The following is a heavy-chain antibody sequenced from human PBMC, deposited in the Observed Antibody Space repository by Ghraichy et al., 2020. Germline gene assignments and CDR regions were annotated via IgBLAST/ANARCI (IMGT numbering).Heavy chain of an antibody. CDR3: ARQRYFDSRLLMGFEP. J-gene: IGHJ5*02. D-gene: IGHD3-9*01. Sequence: SDTLSLTCTVSGGSISKRREKGGWRREPPGKGLEWIGSIYYSGSTFYNPSLKSRVTISADTSKNQFSLKLNSVAAADTAVYYCARQRYFDSRLLMGFEPWGQGTLVTVSS. CDR2: IYYSGST. CDR1: GGSISKRREK. V-gene: IGHV4-39*01.